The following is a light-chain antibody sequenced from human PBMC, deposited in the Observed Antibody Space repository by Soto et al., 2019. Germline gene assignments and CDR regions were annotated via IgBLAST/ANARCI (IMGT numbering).Light chain of an antibody. CDR3: QHYNELPLT. CDR1: QSVSTN. Sequence: EIVMTQSPATLSVSPGERATLSCRASQSVSTNLAWYQQKPGQGPRLLIFGASTRAIGIPARFSGSGSGTDFTLTISSLQSEDFAVYYWQHYNELPLTFGGGTKGEIK. V-gene: IGKV3-15*01. CDR2: GAS. J-gene: IGKJ4*01.